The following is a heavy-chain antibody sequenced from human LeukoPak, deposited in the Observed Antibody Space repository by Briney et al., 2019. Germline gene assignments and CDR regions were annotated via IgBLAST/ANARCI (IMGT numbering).Heavy chain of an antibody. CDR3: AKVLGSSSWVHAYNWFDP. D-gene: IGHD6-13*01. Sequence: PGGSLRLSCAASGFTFSSYAMSWVRQAPGKGLEWVSAISGSGGSTYYADSVKGRFTISRDNSKTTLYLQMNSLRAEDTAVYYCAKVLGSSSWVHAYNWFDPWGQGTLVTVSS. CDR1: GFTFSSYA. J-gene: IGHJ5*02. V-gene: IGHV3-23*01. CDR2: ISGSGGST.